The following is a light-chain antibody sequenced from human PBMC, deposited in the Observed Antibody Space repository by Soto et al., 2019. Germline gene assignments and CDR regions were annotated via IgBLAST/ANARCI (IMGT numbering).Light chain of an antibody. Sequence: EIVLTQSPGTLSLSPGEGATLSCRSSQSVSSSYLAWYQQKPGQAPRLLIHGVSSRATGIPDRFSGSGSGTDFTLTISRLDPEDVAVYYCHQYGNSPWTFGQGTKVDIK. CDR1: QSVSSSY. V-gene: IGKV3-20*01. J-gene: IGKJ1*01. CDR2: GVS. CDR3: HQYGNSPWT.